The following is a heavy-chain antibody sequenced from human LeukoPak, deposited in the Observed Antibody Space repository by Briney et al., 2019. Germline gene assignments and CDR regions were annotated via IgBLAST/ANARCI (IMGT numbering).Heavy chain of an antibody. CDR3: ARQPYSISSGINWFDP. J-gene: IGHJ5*02. D-gene: IGHD6-6*01. CDR1: GGSISGYY. V-gene: IGHV4-59*08. Sequence: PSETLSLTCTVSGGSISGYYWSWIRQPPGKGLEWIGYMYYSGSTNYNPSLKSRVTISIDTSKNQFSLKLSSVTAADTAVYYCARQPYSISSGINWFDPWGQGILVTVSS. CDR2: MYYSGST.